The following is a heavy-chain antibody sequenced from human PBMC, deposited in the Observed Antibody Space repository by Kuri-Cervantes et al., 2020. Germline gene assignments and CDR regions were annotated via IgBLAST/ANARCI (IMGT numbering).Heavy chain of an antibody. CDR2: IYYSGST. J-gene: IGHJ4*02. CDR1: GGSISSYY. Sequence: GSLRLSCTVSGGSISSYYWSWIRQPPGKGLEWIGYIYYSGSTYYNPSLKSRVTISVDTSKNQFSLKLSSVTAADTAVYYCARFVIRGKTFDYWGQGTLVTVSS. V-gene: IGHV4-59*13. CDR3: ARFVIRGKTFDY. D-gene: IGHD3-10*01.